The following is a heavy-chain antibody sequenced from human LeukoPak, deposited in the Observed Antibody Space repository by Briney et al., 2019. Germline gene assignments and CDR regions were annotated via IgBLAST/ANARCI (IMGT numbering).Heavy chain of an antibody. CDR1: GFTFSSHA. Sequence: PGGSLRLSCAASGFTFSSHAMSWVRQAPGKGLEWVSLIRGSSDVIEYADSVRGRFTISRDNSKNSLSLQMNSLRVDDTAVYYCARNQHWSRDIWGQGILVTVSS. CDR3: ARNQHWSRDI. D-gene: IGHD2-8*02. CDR2: IRGSSDVI. V-gene: IGHV3-23*01. J-gene: IGHJ4*02.